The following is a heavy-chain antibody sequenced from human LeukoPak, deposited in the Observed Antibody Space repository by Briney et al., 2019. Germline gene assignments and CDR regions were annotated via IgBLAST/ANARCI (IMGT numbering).Heavy chain of an antibody. D-gene: IGHD3-22*01. Sequence: ASVKVSCKASGGTFSSYAISWVRQAPGQGLEWMGGIIPIFGTANYAQKFQGRVTITADESTSTAYMELSSLRSEDTAVYYCFDSSGYYNWFDPWGQGTLVTVSP. CDR3: FDSSGYYNWFDP. J-gene: IGHJ5*02. V-gene: IGHV1-69*01. CDR2: IIPIFGTA. CDR1: GGTFSSYA.